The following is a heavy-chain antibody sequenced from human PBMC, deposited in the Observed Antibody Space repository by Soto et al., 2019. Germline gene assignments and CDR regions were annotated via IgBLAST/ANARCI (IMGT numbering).Heavy chain of an antibody. D-gene: IGHD3-22*01. CDR3: AQHGGYSLEY. Sequence: SETLSLTCTVSGGVDYRSWVRQPPGKGLEWIGQVHRNGGANYHPSLKSRVTISVDKSKSHISLTLSSVAAADTAVYYCAQHGGYSLEYWGQGT. J-gene: IGHJ4*02. V-gene: IGHV4-34*01. CDR2: VHRNGGA. CDR1: GGVDY.